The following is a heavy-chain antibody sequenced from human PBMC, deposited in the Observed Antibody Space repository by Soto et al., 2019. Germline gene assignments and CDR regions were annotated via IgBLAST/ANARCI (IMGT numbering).Heavy chain of an antibody. V-gene: IGHV3-23*01. CDR3: AKDPADVVRESNWFDP. J-gene: IGHJ5*02. CDR1: KFAFKNYA. CDR2: ISGSGYHT. Sequence: EVQRLESGGGLVQPGGSLRLSCAASKFAFKNYAMSWVRQAPGKGLEWVSAISGSGYHTYYADSVKGRFTISRDNSKNTLYLQMNSLRAEDTALYYCAKDPADVVRESNWFDPWGQGTLVTVSP. D-gene: IGHD1-26*01.